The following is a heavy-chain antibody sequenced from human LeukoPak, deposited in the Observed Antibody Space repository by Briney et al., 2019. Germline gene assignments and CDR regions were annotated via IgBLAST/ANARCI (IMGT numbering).Heavy chain of an antibody. V-gene: IGHV4-59*08. CDR1: GGSISNYY. Sequence: SETLPLTCTVSGGSISNYYWSWIQQSPGKGLEWIGYIYYTGNTNYNPSLESRVIISVDTSKNQFSLKLNSVTAADTAVYYCARHECGGSCYPEDYWGQGTLVTVSS. CDR3: ARHECGGSCYPEDY. J-gene: IGHJ4*02. CDR2: IYYTGNT. D-gene: IGHD2-15*01.